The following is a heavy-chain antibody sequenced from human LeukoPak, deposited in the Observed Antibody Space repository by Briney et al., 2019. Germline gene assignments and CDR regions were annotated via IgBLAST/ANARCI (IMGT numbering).Heavy chain of an antibody. J-gene: IGHJ4*02. D-gene: IGHD1-1*01. CDR2: ICSGGNT. CDR1: GGSVSSSYY. V-gene: IGHV4-39*02. Sequence: ASETLSLTCTVSGGSVSSSYYWGWIRQPPGKGLEWIGSICSGGNTCSNPSLASRVTISVDSSRSHFFLQLTSATAADTAVYFCARDGPWKSDYWGQGTLVTVSS. CDR3: ARDGPWKSDY.